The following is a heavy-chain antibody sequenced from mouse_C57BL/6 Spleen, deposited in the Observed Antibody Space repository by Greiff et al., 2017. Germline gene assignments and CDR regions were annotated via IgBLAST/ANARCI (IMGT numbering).Heavy chain of an antibody. CDR2: IDPSDSYT. CDR3: ARYYYGSSSLGY. V-gene: IGHV1-69*01. Sequence: VQLQQPGAELVMPGASVKLSCKASGYTFTSYWMHWVKQRPGQGLEWIGEIDPSDSYTNYNQKFKGKSTLTVDKSSSTAYMQLSSLTSEDSAVYDCARYYYGSSSLGYWGQGTTLTVSS. D-gene: IGHD1-1*01. CDR1: GYTFTSYW. J-gene: IGHJ2*01.